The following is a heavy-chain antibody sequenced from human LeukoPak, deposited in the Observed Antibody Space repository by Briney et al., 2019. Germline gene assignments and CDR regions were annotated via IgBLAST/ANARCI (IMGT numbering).Heavy chain of an antibody. D-gene: IGHD5-18*01. J-gene: IGHJ4*02. CDR2: ISSSGRNI. Sequence: PGGSLRLSCAASGFTFSNYEFNWVRQAPGKGLEWVSYISSSGRNIYYADSVKGRFTISRDNAKNSLYLQMNSLRTEDTAVYYCARDRSGYTFDDWGQGTLVTVSS. CDR3: ARDRSGYTFDD. V-gene: IGHV3-48*03. CDR1: GFTFSNYE.